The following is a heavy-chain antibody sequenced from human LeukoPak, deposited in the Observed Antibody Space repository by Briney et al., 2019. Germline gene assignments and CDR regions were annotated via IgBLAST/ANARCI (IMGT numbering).Heavy chain of an antibody. CDR1: GFTFSIYW. D-gene: IGHD2-2*01. J-gene: IGHJ1*01. CDR3: AREGFPPGVLH. V-gene: IGHV3-7*01. CDR2: IKPDGSDK. Sequence: GGSLRLSCEASGFTFSIYWMRWVRQAPGKGPECVANIKPDGSDKYYVDSMKGRFTISRDNAKNSLYLQMNNLRAEDTAVYYCAREGFPPGVLHWGQRTLVTVSS.